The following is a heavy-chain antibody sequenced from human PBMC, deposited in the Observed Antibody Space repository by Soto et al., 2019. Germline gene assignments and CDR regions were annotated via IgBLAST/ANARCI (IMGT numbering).Heavy chain of an antibody. D-gene: IGHD3-10*01. CDR3: ARVPSRLWFGELSSTPFFDY. CDR2: IYHSGST. CDR1: GYSISSGYY. J-gene: IGHJ4*02. Sequence: KPSETLSLTCAVSGYSISSGYYWGWIRQPPGKGLEWIGSIYHSGSTNYNPSLKSRVTISVDKSKNQFSLKLSSVTAADTAVYYCARVPSRLWFGELSSTPFFDYWGQGTLVTVSS. V-gene: IGHV4-38-2*01.